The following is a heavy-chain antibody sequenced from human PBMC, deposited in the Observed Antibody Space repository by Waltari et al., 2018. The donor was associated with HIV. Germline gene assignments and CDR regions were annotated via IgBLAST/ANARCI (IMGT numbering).Heavy chain of an antibody. J-gene: IGHJ4*02. CDR3: ARDPSMIVVVAGRDFDY. CDR1: GFRFRDYS. D-gene: IGHD3-22*01. CDR2: ISSASAYT. V-gene: IGHV3-21*01. Sequence: ELVESGGGLVKPGGYLRLSCAASGFRFRDYSMNWVRQAPGKGLEWVASISSASAYTYYADSVKGRFTIYARNSLYLQMNSLRAEDTAVYYCARDPSMIVVVAGRDFDYWGQGTLVTVSS.